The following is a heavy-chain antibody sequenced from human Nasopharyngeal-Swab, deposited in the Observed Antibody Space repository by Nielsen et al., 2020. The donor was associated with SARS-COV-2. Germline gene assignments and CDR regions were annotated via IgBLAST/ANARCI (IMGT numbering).Heavy chain of an antibody. CDR3: ARDESGDYLGLPFDH. CDR1: GGSISTTNSN. Sequence: SETLSLACTVSGGSISTTNSNWAWIRQSPGKGLQCIGTISYSGSTYNPSLKSRVTMSVDTSKNQFSLKLTSVTATDTAVYYCARDESGDYLGLPFDHWGRGTLVTVSS. V-gene: IGHV4-39*07. D-gene: IGHD4-17*01. CDR2: ISYSGST. J-gene: IGHJ4*02.